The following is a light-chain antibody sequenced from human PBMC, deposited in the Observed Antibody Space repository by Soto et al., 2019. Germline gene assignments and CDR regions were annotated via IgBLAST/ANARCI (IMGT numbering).Light chain of an antibody. CDR2: GAS. CDR1: QSVSSSY. Sequence: EIVLTQSPGTLSLSPGERATLSCRASQSVSSSYLAWYQQKPGQAPRLLIYGASSRATGIPDRFSGSGSGTDFTLTIRRLELEDFAVYYCQQYGSSLTWTFGQGTKVEIK. CDR3: QQYGSSLTWT. V-gene: IGKV3-20*01. J-gene: IGKJ1*01.